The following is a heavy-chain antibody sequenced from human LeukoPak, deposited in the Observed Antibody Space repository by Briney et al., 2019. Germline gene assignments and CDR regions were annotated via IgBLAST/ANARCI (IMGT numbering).Heavy chain of an antibody. CDR2: IHYRRST. V-gene: IGHV4-59*01. CDR3: ARTTESYAGGPGYSYYYYMAV. Sequence: SETLSLTCTVSGGSISSYYWSCIRQPPGKGLECIGYIHYRRSTHYKPSLKGRVNISVDTSKNQVSLKLRSVTAADTAVYYCARTTESYAGGPGYSYYYYMAVWGKATTVPISS. CDR1: GGSISSYY. D-gene: IGHD4-23*01. J-gene: IGHJ6*03.